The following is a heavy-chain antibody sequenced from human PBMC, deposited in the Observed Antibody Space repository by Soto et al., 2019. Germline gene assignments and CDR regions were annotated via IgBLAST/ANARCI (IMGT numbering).Heavy chain of an antibody. Sequence: PGVSLRLSCAASGFTFSSYIMNWVRQAPGKGLEWVSSISSDSSSIHYADSVKGRFTISRDNAKNSLYLQMNSLRAEDTAVYYCARVSWRKLDIWGQGTMVTVSS. CDR1: GFTFSSYI. J-gene: IGHJ3*02. CDR2: ISSDSSSI. V-gene: IGHV3-21*06. CDR3: ARVSWRKLDI.